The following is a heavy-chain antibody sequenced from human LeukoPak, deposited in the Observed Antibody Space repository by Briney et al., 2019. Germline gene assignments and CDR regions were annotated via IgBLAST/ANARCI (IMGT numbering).Heavy chain of an antibody. CDR1: GGSFSGYY. CDR3: ARGLTHY. V-gene: IGHV4-34*01. CDR2: INHSGST. J-gene: IGHJ4*02. Sequence: PSETLSLTCAVYGGSFSGYYWSWIRQPPGKGLEWIGEINHSGSTNYNPSLKSRVTISVDTSKNQFSLKLSSVTAADTAVYYCARGLTHYWGQGTLVTVSS. D-gene: IGHD4/OR15-4a*01.